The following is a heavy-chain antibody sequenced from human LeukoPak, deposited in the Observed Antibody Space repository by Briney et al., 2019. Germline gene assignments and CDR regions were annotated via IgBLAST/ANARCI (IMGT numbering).Heavy chain of an antibody. Sequence: ASVKVSCKASGYTFTSYDINWVRQATGQGLEWMGWMNPNSGNTGYAQKFQGRVTTTRNTSISTAYMELSSLRSEDTAVYYCARVKRRGYYYDSSGYYSGLGYWGQGTLVTVSS. CDR3: ARVKRRGYYYDSSGYYSGLGY. CDR2: MNPNSGNT. J-gene: IGHJ4*02. CDR1: GYTFTSYD. D-gene: IGHD3-22*01. V-gene: IGHV1-8*01.